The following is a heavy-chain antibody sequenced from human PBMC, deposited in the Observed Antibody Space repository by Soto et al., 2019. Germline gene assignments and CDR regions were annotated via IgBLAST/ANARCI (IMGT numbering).Heavy chain of an antibody. D-gene: IGHD3-9*01. J-gene: IGHJ4*02. V-gene: IGHV3-9*01. Sequence: EVQLVESGGDLVQPGRSLRLACAASGFTFDNYAMHWVRQLPGKGLEWVSGISWSGGDKAYAASVKGRCSISRDNATKSLYLHIDSLRLGDTAVYYCVKDSYYDILTGFSYFDYWGRGTPVTVSS. CDR1: GFTFDNYA. CDR2: ISWSGGDK. CDR3: VKDSYYDILTGFSYFDY.